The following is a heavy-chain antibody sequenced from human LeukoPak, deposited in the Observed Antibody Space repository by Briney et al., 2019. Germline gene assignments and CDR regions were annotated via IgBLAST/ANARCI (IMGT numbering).Heavy chain of an antibody. Sequence: PGGSLRLSCAASGFTFSDYYMSWIRQAPGKGLEWVSYISSSSSYTNYADSVKGRFTISRDNAKNSLYLQMNSLRAEDTAVYYCASRIGSSGYYLVDYYYGMDVWGQGTTVTVSS. D-gene: IGHD3-22*01. CDR3: ASRIGSSGYYLVDYYYGMDV. CDR2: ISSSSSYT. J-gene: IGHJ6*02. CDR1: GFTFSDYY. V-gene: IGHV3-11*06.